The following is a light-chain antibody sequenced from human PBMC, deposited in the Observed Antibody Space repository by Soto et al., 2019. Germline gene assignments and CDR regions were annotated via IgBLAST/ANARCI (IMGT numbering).Light chain of an antibody. Sequence: DIDMTQAPSSLSASVGDRVTITCRAGQDVVNFLNWYQQKPGKAPDLLIYSASTLQSGVPSRFSGSGSETEFSLTIRALQPEDFATYYCQQLSRYPLTFGGGTKVDIK. V-gene: IGKV1-9*01. CDR3: QQLSRYPLT. CDR1: QDVVNF. J-gene: IGKJ4*01. CDR2: SAS.